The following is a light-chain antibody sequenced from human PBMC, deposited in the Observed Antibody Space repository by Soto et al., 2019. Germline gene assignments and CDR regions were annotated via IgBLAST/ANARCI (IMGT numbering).Light chain of an antibody. CDR3: SSFASTHTYV. CDR1: SSDVAFYNH. CDR2: EVN. Sequence: QSVLTQPASVPGSPGQSITISCTGTSSDVAFYNHVSWYQQHPGKAPKLLIYEVNNRPSGVSHRFSGSKSGNTASLTISGLQAEDEADYYCSSFASTHTYVFGTGTKVTVL. V-gene: IGLV2-14*01. J-gene: IGLJ1*01.